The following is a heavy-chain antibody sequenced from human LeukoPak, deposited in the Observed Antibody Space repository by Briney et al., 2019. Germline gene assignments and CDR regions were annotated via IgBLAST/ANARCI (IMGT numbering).Heavy chain of an antibody. V-gene: IGHV4-39*07. D-gene: IGHD3-10*01. CDR2: IYYSGST. J-gene: IGHJ4*02. CDR3: ARFRREDLMVRGVIPKYYFDY. Sequence: SETLSLTCTVSGGSISSSSYYWGWIRQPPGKGLEWIGSIYYSGSTYYNPSLKSRVTISVDTSKNQFSLKLSSVTAADTAVYYCARFRREDLMVRGVIPKYYFDYWGQGTLVTVSS. CDR1: GGSISSSSYY.